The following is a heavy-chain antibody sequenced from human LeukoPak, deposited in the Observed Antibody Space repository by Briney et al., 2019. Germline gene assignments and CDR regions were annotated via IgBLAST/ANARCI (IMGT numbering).Heavy chain of an antibody. J-gene: IGHJ5*02. V-gene: IGHV4-59*01. Sequence: PSETLSLTCTVSGGSIRSNYWSWIRQPPGKGLEWIGYIYNSGSTKYNPSLKSRVTISVDTSKSLFSLRLTSVTAADTAVYYCATCRDEFADYGFTSWGQGTLVTVSP. CDR2: IYNSGST. D-gene: IGHD4-17*01. CDR1: GGSIRSNY. CDR3: ATCRDEFADYGFTS.